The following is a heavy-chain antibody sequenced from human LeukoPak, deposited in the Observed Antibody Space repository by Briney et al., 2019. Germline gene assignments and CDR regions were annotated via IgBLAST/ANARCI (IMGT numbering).Heavy chain of an antibody. Sequence: GGSLRLSCAASGFAFSSYWMSWVRQAPGKGLEWVANIKQDGSEKYYVDSVKGRFTISRDNAKNSLYLQMNSLRAEDTAVYYCARESGSVTSEVDFDYWGQGTLVTVSS. CDR2: IKQDGSEK. D-gene: IGHD4-17*01. CDR1: GFAFSSYW. CDR3: ARESGSVTSEVDFDY. V-gene: IGHV3-7*01. J-gene: IGHJ4*02.